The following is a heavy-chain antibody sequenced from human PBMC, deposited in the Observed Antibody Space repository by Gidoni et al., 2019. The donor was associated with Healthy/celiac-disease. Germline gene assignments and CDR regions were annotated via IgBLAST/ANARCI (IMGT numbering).Heavy chain of an antibody. J-gene: IGHJ4*02. D-gene: IGHD4-17*01. CDR1: GFTLRIYS. V-gene: IGHV3-21*01. CDR2: ISSSSSYI. Sequence: EFQPVESGGGLVKPGGSLRLSCSASGFTLRIYSMNWVRQAPGKGLGWVSSISSSSSYIYYADSVKGRFTISRDNAKNSLYLQMNSLRAEDTAVYYCARDRAGMTTVTTADYWGQGTLVTVSS. CDR3: ARDRAGMTTVTTADY.